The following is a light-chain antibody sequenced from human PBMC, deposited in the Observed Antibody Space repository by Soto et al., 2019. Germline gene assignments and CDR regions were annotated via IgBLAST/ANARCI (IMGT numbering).Light chain of an antibody. CDR1: QSVGSS. CDR3: QQRSNWPGT. CDR2: DAS. J-gene: IGKJ1*01. Sequence: ETVLTQSPATLSLSPGERATLSCRASQSVGSSLAWYQQRPGQPPRLLIYDASKREPGTPARFTGSGSGTDFTLTISSLEPEDFAIYSCQQRSNWPGTFGQGTRVEI. V-gene: IGKV3-11*01.